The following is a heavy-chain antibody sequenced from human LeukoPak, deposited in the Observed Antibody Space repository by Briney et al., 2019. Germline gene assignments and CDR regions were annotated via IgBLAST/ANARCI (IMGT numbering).Heavy chain of an antibody. J-gene: IGHJ6*02. CDR3: ARDNLWFGEAIKPYYYGMDV. D-gene: IGHD3-10*01. CDR2: ISSSSSTI. CDR1: GFTFSSYS. Sequence: GGSLRLSCAASGFTFSSYSMNWVRQAPGKGLEWASYISSSSSTIYYADSVKGRFTISRDNAKNSLYLQMNSLRAEDTAVYYCARDNLWFGEAIKPYYYGMDVWGQGTTVTVSS. V-gene: IGHV3-48*01.